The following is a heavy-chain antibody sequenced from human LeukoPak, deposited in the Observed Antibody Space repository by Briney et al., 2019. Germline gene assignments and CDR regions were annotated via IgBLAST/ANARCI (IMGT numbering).Heavy chain of an antibody. CDR3: VKDPREDAFDI. J-gene: IGHJ3*02. Sequence: GGSLRLSCSASGFTFSSYAMHWVRQAPGKGLEYVSAISSNGGSTYYADSVKGRFTISRDNSKNMLYLQMSSLRAEDTAVYYCVKDPREDAFDIWGQGTMVTVSS. V-gene: IGHV3-64D*09. CDR1: GFTFSSYA. D-gene: IGHD1-26*01. CDR2: ISSNGGST.